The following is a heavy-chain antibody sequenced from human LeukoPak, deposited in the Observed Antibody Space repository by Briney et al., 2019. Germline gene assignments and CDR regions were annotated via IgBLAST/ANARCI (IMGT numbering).Heavy chain of an antibody. CDR1: GFTFSSCW. CDR2: IKHDGSED. D-gene: IGHD4/OR15-4a*01. Sequence: GGSLRLSCAASGFTFSSCWMTWVRQTPGKGLEWLANIKHDGSEDYFVDSVKGRFTISRDNAENSLHLQMSSLRAEDTAVYYCARSANYGGHAFFDYWGQGILVIVSS. V-gene: IGHV3-7*01. CDR3: ARSANYGGHAFFDY. J-gene: IGHJ4*02.